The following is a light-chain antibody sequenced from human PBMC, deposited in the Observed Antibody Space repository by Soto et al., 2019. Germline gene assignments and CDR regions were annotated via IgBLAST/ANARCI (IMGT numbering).Light chain of an antibody. Sequence: DIPMTQSPSSLSASVGDRVTSTCQASQDISNYLNWYQQKPGKAPKLLIYDASNLETGVPSRFSGSGSGTDFTFTISSLQPEDIATYYCQQYDNPLFTFGPGTKVDIK. CDR1: QDISNY. V-gene: IGKV1-33*01. CDR2: DAS. CDR3: QQYDNPLFT. J-gene: IGKJ3*01.